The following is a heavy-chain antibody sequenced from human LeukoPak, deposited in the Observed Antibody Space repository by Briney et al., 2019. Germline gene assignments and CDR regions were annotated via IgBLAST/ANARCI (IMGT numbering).Heavy chain of an antibody. CDR2: IWDDGSNE. Sequence: GGSLRLSCAASGFTFSNYGMHWVRQAPGKGLEWVAVIWDDGSNEYYADSVKGRFTIFRDNRRNTLYLQMNSLRAEDTAVYSCARVGGDSGTSPRFFFDYWGQGTLVTVSS. J-gene: IGHJ4*02. V-gene: IGHV3-33*01. CDR1: GFTFSNYG. CDR3: ARVGGDSGTSPRFFFDY. D-gene: IGHD4-23*01.